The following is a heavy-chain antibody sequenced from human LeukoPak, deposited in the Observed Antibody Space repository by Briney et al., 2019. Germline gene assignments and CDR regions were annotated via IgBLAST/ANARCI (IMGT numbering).Heavy chain of an antibody. V-gene: IGHV1-3*01. CDR2: INVDNDDT. Sequence: ASVRVSCKASGYTFNYFAMHWVRQAPGQRPEWMGCINVDNDDTRYSQKFQGRVTITRNTSISTAYMELSSLRSEDTAVYYCARGQIQLCEFDYWGQGTLVTVSS. J-gene: IGHJ4*02. D-gene: IGHD5-18*01. CDR3: ARGQIQLCEFDY. CDR1: GYTFNYFA.